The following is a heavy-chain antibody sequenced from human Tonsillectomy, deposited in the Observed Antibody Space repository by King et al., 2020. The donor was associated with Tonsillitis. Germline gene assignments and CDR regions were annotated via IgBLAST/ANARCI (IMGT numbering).Heavy chain of an antibody. CDR2: IYHSGST. Sequence: VQLQESGPGLVKPSETLSLTCAVSGYSISSGYYWGWIRQPPGKGREWIGSIYHSGSTYYNPSLKSRVTISVDTSKNQFSLKLSSVTAADPAVYYCARAPPRYYYDSSGFSPLDYWGQGTLVTVSS. V-gene: IGHV4-38-2*01. D-gene: IGHD3-22*01. CDR3: ARAPPRYYYDSSGFSPLDY. J-gene: IGHJ4*02. CDR1: GYSISSGYY.